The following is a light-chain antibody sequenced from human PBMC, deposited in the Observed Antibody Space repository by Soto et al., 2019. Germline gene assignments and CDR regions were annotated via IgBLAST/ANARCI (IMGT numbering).Light chain of an antibody. CDR2: DAS. CDR1: QSISTW. V-gene: IGKV1-5*01. CDR3: QQYNSYPST. J-gene: IGKJ2*01. Sequence: DIPMTQSPSTVSASVGDGVTITCRASQSISTWLAWYQQKPGKAPKLLIYDASTLESGVPSGFSGSGSGTEFTLTIISRQPYDVATYYCQQYNSYPSTFGQGTKLDIK.